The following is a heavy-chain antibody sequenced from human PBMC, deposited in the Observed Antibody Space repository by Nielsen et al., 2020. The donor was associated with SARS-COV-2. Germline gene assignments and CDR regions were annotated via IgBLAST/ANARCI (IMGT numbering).Heavy chain of an antibody. CDR2: ISSSSSYI. J-gene: IGHJ5*02. D-gene: IGHD6-13*01. CDR3: ARDGQQLLFDP. Sequence: GESLKISCAASGFTFSSDSMNWVRQAPGKGLEWVSSISSSSSYIYYADSVKGRFTISRDNAKNSLYLQMNSLRAEDTAVYYCARDGQQLLFDPWGQGTLVTVSS. V-gene: IGHV3-21*01. CDR1: GFTFSSDS.